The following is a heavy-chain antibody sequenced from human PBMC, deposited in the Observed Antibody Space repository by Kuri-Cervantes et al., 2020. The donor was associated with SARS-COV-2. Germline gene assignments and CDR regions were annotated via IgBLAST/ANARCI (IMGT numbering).Heavy chain of an antibody. J-gene: IGHJ4*02. D-gene: IGHD4-11*01. CDR3: ARDGDYSNYGMYYFDY. Sequence: ASVKVSCKASGYTFTSYDINWVRQATGQGLEWMGWMNPNSGNTGYAQKVQGRVTMTRDTSTSTVYMELSSLRSEDTAVYYCARDGDYSNYGMYYFDYWGQGTLVTVSS. CDR2: MNPNSGNT. CDR1: GYTFTSYD. V-gene: IGHV1-8*02.